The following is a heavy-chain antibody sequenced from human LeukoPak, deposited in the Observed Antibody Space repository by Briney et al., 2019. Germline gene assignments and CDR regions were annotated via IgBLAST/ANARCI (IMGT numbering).Heavy chain of an antibody. D-gene: IGHD6-13*01. J-gene: IGHJ6*02. CDR2: IIPILGIA. CDR1: GGTFSSYA. V-gene: IGHV1-69*04. CDR3: ARDRGAAAGTTYYYYYGMDV. Sequence: SVKVSCKASGGTFSSYAISWVRQAPGQGLEWMGRIIPILGIANYAQKSQSRVTITADKSTSTAYMELSSLRSEDTAVYYCARDRGAAAGTTYYYYYGMDVWGQGTTVTVSS.